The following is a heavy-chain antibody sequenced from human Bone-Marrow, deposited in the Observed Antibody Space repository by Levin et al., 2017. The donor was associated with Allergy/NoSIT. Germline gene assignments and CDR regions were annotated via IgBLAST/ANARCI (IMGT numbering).Heavy chain of an antibody. CDR1: GFTFSAYA. V-gene: IGHV3-30*03. CDR2: ISFHGSVT. D-gene: IGHD2-2*01. CDR3: ARGDDTLVVPAALGERSGWFDP. Sequence: QTGGSLRLSCAASGFTFSAYALHWVRQAPGKGLEWVALISFHGSVTYYADSVTGRFTISRDNSKNTLYLQMNSLRVDDTAVYYCARGDDTLVVPAALGERSGWFDPWGQGTLVTVSS. J-gene: IGHJ5*02.